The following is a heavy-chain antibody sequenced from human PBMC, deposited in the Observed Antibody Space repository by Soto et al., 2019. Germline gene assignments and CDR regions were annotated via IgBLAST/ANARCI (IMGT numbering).Heavy chain of an antibody. J-gene: IGHJ4*02. V-gene: IGHV3-74*01. CDR3: ARTRPGYYFDY. CDR2: INSDGTST. CDR1: AFTFSSYW. Sequence: GGSLRLSCAASAFTFSSYWMHWVRQAPGKGLVWVSRINSDGTSTSYADSVKGRFTISRDNAKNTLYLQMNSLRAEDTAVYYCARTRPGYYFDYWGQGTLVTVSS. D-gene: IGHD6-6*01.